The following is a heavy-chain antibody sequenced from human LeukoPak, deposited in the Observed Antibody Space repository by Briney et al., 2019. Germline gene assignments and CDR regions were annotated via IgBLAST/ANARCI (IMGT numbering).Heavy chain of an antibody. Sequence: GGSLRLSCAASGFTFDDYGMSWVRQAPGKGLEWVSGINWSGGSTGYADSVKGRFTISRDNAKNSLYLQMNSLRAEDTALYYCARARYFDWFYCYYMDVWGKGTTVTVSS. J-gene: IGHJ6*03. D-gene: IGHD3-9*01. CDR2: INWSGGST. V-gene: IGHV3-20*04. CDR1: GFTFDDYG. CDR3: ARARYFDWFYCYYMDV.